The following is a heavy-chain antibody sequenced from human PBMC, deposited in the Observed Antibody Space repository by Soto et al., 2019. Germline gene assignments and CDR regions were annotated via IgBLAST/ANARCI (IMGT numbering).Heavy chain of an antibody. Sequence: GGSLRLSCAASGFTFSNYWMSWVRQAPGKGLEWVANIKQDGSEKYYVDSVKGRFTISRDNAKNFLYLQMKSLRAEDTAVYYCARVSYNWNYVAYYYYMDVWGKGTTVTVSS. V-gene: IGHV3-7*01. CDR2: IKQDGSEK. CDR1: GFTFSNYW. D-gene: IGHD1-7*01. J-gene: IGHJ6*03. CDR3: ARVSYNWNYVAYYYYMDV.